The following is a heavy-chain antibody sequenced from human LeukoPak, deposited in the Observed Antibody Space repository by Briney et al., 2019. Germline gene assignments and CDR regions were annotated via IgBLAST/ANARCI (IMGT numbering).Heavy chain of an antibody. CDR3: AKDVVDAFDI. Sequence: PSETLSLTCAVYGGSFSGYYWSWIRQPPGKGLEWIGNIYYTGNTYYNSSLKSRVTISLDTSKNQFSLKVRSVTAADTAIYYCAKDVVDAFDIWGQGTMVTVSS. CDR2: IYYTGNT. V-gene: IGHV4-34*01. D-gene: IGHD2-15*01. CDR1: GGSFSGYY. J-gene: IGHJ3*02.